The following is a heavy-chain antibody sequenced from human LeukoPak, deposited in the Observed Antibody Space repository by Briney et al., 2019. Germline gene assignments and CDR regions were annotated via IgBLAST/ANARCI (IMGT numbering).Heavy chain of an antibody. V-gene: IGHV6-1*01. CDR1: GDSFSSSSSA. CDR3: ARNLRPDFDY. Sequence: SQTLSLTCVISGDSFSSSSSAWSWIRQSPSRGLEWLVRTYYRSRWIYDYAESVKGRITINPDTSKNEFSLQLNSVTPEDTAMYYCARNLRPDFDYWGQGTLVTVSS. J-gene: IGHJ4*02. CDR2: TYYRSRWIY.